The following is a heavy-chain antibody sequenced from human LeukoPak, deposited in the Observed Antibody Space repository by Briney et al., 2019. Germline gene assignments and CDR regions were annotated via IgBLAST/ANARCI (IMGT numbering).Heavy chain of an antibody. J-gene: IGHJ3*02. CDR1: GFTFSSYE. CDR2: ISSSGSTI. CDR3: ATEVVAATNDAFDI. D-gene: IGHD2-15*01. Sequence: GESLRLSCAASGFTFSSYEMNWVRQAPGKGLEWVSYISSSGSTIYYADSVKGRFTISRDNAKNSLYLQMNSLRAEDTAVYYCATEVVAATNDAFDIWGQGTMVTVSS. V-gene: IGHV3-48*03.